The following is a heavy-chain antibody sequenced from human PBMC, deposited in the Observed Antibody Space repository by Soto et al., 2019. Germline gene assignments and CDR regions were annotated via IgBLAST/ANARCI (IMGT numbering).Heavy chain of an antibody. CDR1: GDSISSGGHY. V-gene: IGHV4-31*03. J-gene: IGHJ4*02. CDR3: ARVPEY. D-gene: IGHD2-2*01. Sequence: SETLSLTCTVSGDSISSGGHYWSWIRQHPGKGPEWIGYISYSGIAYYNPSLESRFTISIDRSKNQFSLKLSSVTAADTAVYYCARVPEYWGQGILVTVSS. CDR2: ISYSGIA.